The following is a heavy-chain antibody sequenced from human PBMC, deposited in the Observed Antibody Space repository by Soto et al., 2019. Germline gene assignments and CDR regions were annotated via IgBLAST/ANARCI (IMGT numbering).Heavy chain of an antibody. CDR2: IKEDGSGK. Sequence: EVQLVESGGGLVQPGGSLRLSCAASGFTFSSYWMTWVRQAPGKGLEWVANIKEDGSGKYYVGSVEGRFTISRDNTKNSLYLQLNSLRAEDTATYYCVKAWYNDVWGYYFDYWGQGTLVTVSS. J-gene: IGHJ4*02. D-gene: IGHD3-10*02. CDR1: GFTFSSYW. V-gene: IGHV3-7*01. CDR3: VKAWYNDVWGYYFDY.